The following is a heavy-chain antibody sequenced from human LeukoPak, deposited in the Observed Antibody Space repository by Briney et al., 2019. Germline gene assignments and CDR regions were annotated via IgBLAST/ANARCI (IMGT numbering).Heavy chain of an antibody. J-gene: IGHJ4*02. D-gene: IGHD5-24*01. CDR3: ARGRRDGYPEAFDY. V-gene: IGHV1-2*02. Sequence: PRASVKVSCKASGYTFTGYYMHWVRQAPGQGLEWMGWINPNSGGTNYAQKFQGRVTMTRDTSISTAYMELSRLRSDDTAVYYCARGRRDGYPEAFDYWGQGTLVTVSS. CDR1: GYTFTGYY. CDR2: INPNSGGT.